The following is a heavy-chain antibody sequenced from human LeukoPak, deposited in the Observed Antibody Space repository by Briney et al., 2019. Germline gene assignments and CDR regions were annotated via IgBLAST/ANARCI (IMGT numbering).Heavy chain of an antibody. CDR1: GSSISSYY. J-gene: IGHJ4*02. D-gene: IGHD1-26*01. V-gene: IGHV4-4*07. CDR3: ARAAHSGSLAPFDY. CDR2: IYSSGST. Sequence: PSETLSLTCAVSGSSISSYYWSWIRQPAGKGLEWIGRIYSSGSTNYNPSLKSRVTMSVDTSKNQFSLKLSSVTAADTAVYYCARAAHSGSLAPFDYWGQGTPVTVSS.